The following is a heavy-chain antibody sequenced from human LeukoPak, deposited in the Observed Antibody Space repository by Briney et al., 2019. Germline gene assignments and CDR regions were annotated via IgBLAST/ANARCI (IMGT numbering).Heavy chain of an antibody. Sequence: PGGSLRLSCAASGFTFSSYAMSWVRQPPGKGLEWVSTINSDGAYIYYADSVKGRFTISRDNSKDTLYLQMNTLRAEDTAIYYCAKDPAAGLPYYFDSWGQGTLVSVSS. V-gene: IGHV3-23*01. CDR1: GFTFSSYA. J-gene: IGHJ4*02. CDR2: INSDGAYI. CDR3: AKDPAAGLPYYFDS.